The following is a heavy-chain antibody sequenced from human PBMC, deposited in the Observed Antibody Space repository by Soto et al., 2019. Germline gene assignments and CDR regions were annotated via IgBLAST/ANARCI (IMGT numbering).Heavy chain of an antibody. J-gene: IGHJ4*02. CDR1: GYTFTGYY. Sequence: ASAKVSCKASGYTFTGYYMHWVRQAPGQGLEWMGWINPNSGGTNYEQKFQGRVTMTRDTSISTAYMELSRLRSDDTAVYYCARGLDYYDSSGYFTTYYFDFWGQGALVTVSS. CDR2: INPNSGGT. V-gene: IGHV1-2*02. D-gene: IGHD3-22*01. CDR3: ARGLDYYDSSGYFTTYYFDF.